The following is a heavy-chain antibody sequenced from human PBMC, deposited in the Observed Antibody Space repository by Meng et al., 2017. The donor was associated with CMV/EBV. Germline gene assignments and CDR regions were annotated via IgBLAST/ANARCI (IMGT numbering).Heavy chain of an antibody. D-gene: IGHD5-24*01. V-gene: IGHV3-73*01. CDR1: GFTFSGSA. CDR3: TTPRRDGYNYCFDY. Sequence: GESLKISCAASGFTFSGSAMHWVRQASGKGLEWVGRIRSKANSYATAYAASVKGRFTISRDDSKNTAYLQMNSLKTEDTAVYYCTTPRRDGYNYCFDYWGQGTLVTVSS. J-gene: IGHJ4*02. CDR2: IRSKANSYAT.